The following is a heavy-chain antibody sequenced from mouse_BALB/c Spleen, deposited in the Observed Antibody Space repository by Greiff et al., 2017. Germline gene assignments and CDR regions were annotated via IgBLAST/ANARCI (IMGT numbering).Heavy chain of an antibody. CDR2: IWGDGST. V-gene: IGHV2-6-7*01. Sequence: VQLQESGPGLVAPSQSLSITCTVSGFSLTGYGVNWVRQPPGKGLEWLGMIWGDGSTDYNSALKSRLSISKDNSKSQVFLKMNSLQTDDTARYYCARGNRYDRAWFAYWGQGTLVTVSA. CDR3: ARGNRYDRAWFAY. D-gene: IGHD2-14*01. CDR1: GFSLTGYG. J-gene: IGHJ3*01.